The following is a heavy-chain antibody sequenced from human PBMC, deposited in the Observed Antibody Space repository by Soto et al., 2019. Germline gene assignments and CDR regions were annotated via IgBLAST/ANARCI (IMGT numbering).Heavy chain of an antibody. J-gene: IGHJ6*02. CDR2: IYYSGST. V-gene: IGHV4-39*01. Sequence: PWENLSLTCTVSGGSISSSSYYWGWIRQPPGKGLEWIGSIYYSGSTYYNPSLKSRVTISVDTSKNQFSLKLSSVTAADTAVYYCARIPCDYYDSRVGRMYVRGQGYTVT. D-gene: IGHD3-22*01. CDR3: ARIPCDYYDSRVGRMYV. CDR1: GGSISSSSYY.